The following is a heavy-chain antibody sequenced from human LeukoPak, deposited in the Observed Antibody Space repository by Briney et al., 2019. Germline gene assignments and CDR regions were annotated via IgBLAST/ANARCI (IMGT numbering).Heavy chain of an antibody. D-gene: IGHD3-10*01. V-gene: IGHV1-8*01. CDR3: ARNVPSTGDFVY. J-gene: IGHJ4*02. CDR2: MNPNSDNT. CDR1: GYTFTSYD. Sequence: GASVKVSCKASGYTFTSYDINWVRQATGQGLEWMGWMNPNSDNTGYAQKFQGRVTMTRDTSISTAYMELSSLTSEDTAVYYCARNVPSTGDFVYWGQGTLVTVSS.